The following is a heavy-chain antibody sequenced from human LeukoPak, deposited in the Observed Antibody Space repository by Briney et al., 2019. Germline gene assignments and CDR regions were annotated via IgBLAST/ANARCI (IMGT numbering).Heavy chain of an antibody. V-gene: IGHV1-46*01. D-gene: IGHD3-9*01. CDR3: ARDWYDILTGYYPHYYYYMDV. J-gene: IGHJ6*03. Sequence: EASVKVSCKASGYTFTSYYMHWVRQAPGQGLEWMGIINPSGGSTSYAQKFQGRVTMTRDTSTSTVYMELSSLRSEDTAVYYSARDWYDILTGYYPHYYYYMDVWGKGTTVTVSS. CDR1: GYTFTSYY. CDR2: INPSGGST.